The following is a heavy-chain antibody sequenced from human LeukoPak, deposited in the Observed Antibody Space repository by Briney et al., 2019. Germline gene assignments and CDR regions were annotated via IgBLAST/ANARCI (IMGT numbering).Heavy chain of an antibody. CDR3: ARLSIAAAVVGVAY. CDR2: IYYSGST. J-gene: IGHJ4*02. Sequence: SETLSLTCTVSGGSISSSSYYWGWIRQPPGKGLEWIGSIYYSGSTYYNPSLKSRVTISVDTSKNQFSLKLSSVTAADTAVYYCARLSIAAAVVGVAYGGQETLVTVPS. D-gene: IGHD6-13*01. CDR1: GGSISSSSYY. V-gene: IGHV4-39*01.